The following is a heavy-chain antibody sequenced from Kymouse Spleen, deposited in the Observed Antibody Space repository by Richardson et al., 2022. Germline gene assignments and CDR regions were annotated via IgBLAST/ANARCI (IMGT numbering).Heavy chain of an antibody. D-gene: IGHD3-10*01. J-gene: IGHJ5*02. CDR1: GGSISSSSYY. Sequence: QLQLQESGPGLVKPSETLSLTCTVSGGSISSSSYYWGWIRQPPGKGLEWIGSIYYSGSTYYNPSLKSRVTISVDTSKNQFSLKLSSVTAADTAVYYCARERLLWFGELFHWFDPWGQGTLVTVSS. V-gene: IGHV4-39*01. CDR3: ARERLLWFGELFHWFDP. CDR2: IYYSGST.